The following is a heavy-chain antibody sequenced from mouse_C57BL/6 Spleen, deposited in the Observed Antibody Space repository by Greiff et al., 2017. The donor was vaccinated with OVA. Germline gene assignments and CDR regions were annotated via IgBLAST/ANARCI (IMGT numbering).Heavy chain of an antibody. D-gene: IGHD2-1*01. V-gene: IGHV1-55*01. CDR1: GYTFTSYW. Sequence: VQLQQPGAELVKPGASVKLSCKASGYTFTSYWITWVKQRPGQGLEWIGDIYPGSGSTNYNEKFKSKATLTVDTSSSTAYMQLSSLTSEDSAVYYCAIYGNSYYYAMDYWGQGTSVTVSS. CDR2: IYPGSGST. J-gene: IGHJ4*01. CDR3: AIYGNSYYYAMDY.